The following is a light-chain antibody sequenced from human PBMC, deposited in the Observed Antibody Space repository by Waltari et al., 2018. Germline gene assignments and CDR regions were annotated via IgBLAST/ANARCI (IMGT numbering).Light chain of an antibody. CDR2: DVD. CDR1: SSDVGGYNF. J-gene: IGLJ1*01. V-gene: IGLV2-23*02. Sequence: QSALTQPASVSGSPGQSITIPCTGTSSDVGGYNFVSWYQQHPDKAPKLMIYDVDERPSGVSIRFSGSKSGNTASLTISGLQAEDEAHYYCCSFASSGTYVFGTGTEVTVL. CDR3: CSFASSGTYV.